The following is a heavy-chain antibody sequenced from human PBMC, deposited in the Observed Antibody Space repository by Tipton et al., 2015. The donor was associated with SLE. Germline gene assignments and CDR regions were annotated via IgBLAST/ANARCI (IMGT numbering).Heavy chain of an antibody. Sequence: SLRLSCAASGFTFSSYAMHWIRQAPGKGLEWVAVISYDGSNKYYADSVKGRFTISRDNSKNTLYLQMNSLRAEDTAVYYCARPLWRWGSYRSKGGDFDYWGQGTLVTVSS. D-gene: IGHD3-16*02. CDR3: ARPLWRWGSYRSKGGDFDY. J-gene: IGHJ4*02. V-gene: IGHV3-30*04. CDR2: ISYDGSNK. CDR1: GFTFSSYA.